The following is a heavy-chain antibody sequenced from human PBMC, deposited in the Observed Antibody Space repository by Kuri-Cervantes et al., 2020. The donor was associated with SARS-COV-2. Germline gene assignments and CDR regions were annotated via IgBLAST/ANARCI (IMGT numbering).Heavy chain of an antibody. D-gene: IGHD2-2*01. CDR3: ARDRLYCSSTSCYAFDI. V-gene: IGHV3-21*01. Sequence: GESLKISCAASGFTFSSYWMHWVRQAPGKGLEWVSSISSSSSYIYYADSVKGRFIISRDNAKNSLYLQMNILRVEDTAVYFCARDRLYCSSTSCYAFDIWGQGTMVTVSS. CDR2: ISSSSSYI. CDR1: GFTFSSYW. J-gene: IGHJ3*02.